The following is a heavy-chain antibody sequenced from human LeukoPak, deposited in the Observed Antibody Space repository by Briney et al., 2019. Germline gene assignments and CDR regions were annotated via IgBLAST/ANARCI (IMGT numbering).Heavy chain of an antibody. CDR3: ASVYGSGSYYETPDNAFDI. CDR1: GGSISSSSYY. CDR2: IYYSGST. J-gene: IGHJ3*02. D-gene: IGHD3-10*01. V-gene: IGHV4-39*01. Sequence: MSSETLSLTCTVSGGSISSSSYYWGWIRQPPGKGLEWIGSIYYSGSTYYNPSLKSRVTISVDTSKNQFSLKLSSVTAADTAVYYCASVYGSGSYYETPDNAFDIWGQGTMVTVSS.